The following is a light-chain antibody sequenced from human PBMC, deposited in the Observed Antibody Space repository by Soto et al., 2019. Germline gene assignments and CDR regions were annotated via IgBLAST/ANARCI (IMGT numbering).Light chain of an antibody. CDR2: EIS. V-gene: IGLV2-14*01. CDR3: SSYSSSSTYVV. J-gene: IGLJ2*01. CDR1: SSDIGGYRY. Sequence: QSALTQPASVSGSPGQSITISCTGTSSDIGGYRYVSWYQQHPGKAPKLMISEISNRPSGVPNRFSGSKSGNTASLTISGLQAEDEADYYCSSYSSSSTYVVFGGGTKVTVL.